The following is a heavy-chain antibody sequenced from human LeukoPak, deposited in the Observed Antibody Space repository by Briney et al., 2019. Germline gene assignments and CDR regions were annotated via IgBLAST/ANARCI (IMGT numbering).Heavy chain of an antibody. V-gene: IGHV4-34*01. CDR2: INHSGST. J-gene: IGHJ4*02. Sequence: PSETLSLTCAVYGGSFSGYYWSWIRQPPGKGLEWIGEINHSGSTNYNPSLKSRVTISVDTSKNQFSLKLSSVTAADTAVYYCARHPYLTTPFDYWGQGTLVTVSS. D-gene: IGHD4-11*01. CDR1: GGSFSGYY. CDR3: ARHPYLTTPFDY.